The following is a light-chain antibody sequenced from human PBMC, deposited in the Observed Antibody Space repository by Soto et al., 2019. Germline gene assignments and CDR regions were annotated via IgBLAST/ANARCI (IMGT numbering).Light chain of an antibody. Sequence: EIVLTQSPATLYLSPGERATLSCRASQSVSSYLAWYQQKPGQAPRLLIYDASSRATGIPARFSGSGSGTDFTLTISSLEPEDFAVYYCQQRSNWLLTFGGGTKVEIK. V-gene: IGKV3-11*01. CDR3: QQRSNWLLT. J-gene: IGKJ4*01. CDR1: QSVSSY. CDR2: DAS.